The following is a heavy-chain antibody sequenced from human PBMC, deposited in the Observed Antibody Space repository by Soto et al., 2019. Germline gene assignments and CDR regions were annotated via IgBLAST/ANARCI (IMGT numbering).Heavy chain of an antibody. CDR1: GGSFSGYY. CDR2: INHSGST. J-gene: IGHJ4*02. V-gene: IGHV4-34*01. CDR3: ARGVGRRYDILTGYLLGYYFDY. D-gene: IGHD3-9*01. Sequence: SETLSLTCAVYGGSFSGYYWSWIRQPPGKGLEWIGEINHSGSTNYNPSLKSRVTISVDTSKNQFSLKLSSVTAADTAVYYCARGVGRRYDILTGYLLGYYFDYWGQGTLVTVSS.